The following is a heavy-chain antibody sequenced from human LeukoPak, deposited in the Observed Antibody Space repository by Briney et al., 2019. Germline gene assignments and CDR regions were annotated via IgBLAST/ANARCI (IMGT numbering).Heavy chain of an antibody. CDR3: AREISGSGSDWFDP. CDR2: IYYSGST. V-gene: IGHV4-59*12. J-gene: IGHJ5*02. CDR1: GGSISSYY. Sequence: SETLSLTCTVSGGSISSYYWSWIRQPPGKGLEWIGYIYYSGSTYYNPSLKSRVTMPVDTSKNRFSLKLSSVTAADTAVYYCAREISGSGSDWFDPWGQGTLVTVSS. D-gene: IGHD3-10*01.